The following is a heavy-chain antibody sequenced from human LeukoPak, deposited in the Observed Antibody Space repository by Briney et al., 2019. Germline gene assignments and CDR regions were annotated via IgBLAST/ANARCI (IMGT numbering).Heavy chain of an antibody. Sequence: SETLSLTCAVSGYPISSGYYWGWIRQPPGEGLEWIGSVYHSGSTYYNPSLKSRVTISVDTSKNQFSLKLSSVTAADTAVYYCARHGNYYDTSQSDPWGQGTLVTVSS. J-gene: IGHJ5*02. CDR3: ARHGNYYDTSQSDP. CDR2: VYHSGST. D-gene: IGHD3-22*01. CDR1: GYPISSGYY. V-gene: IGHV4-38-2*01.